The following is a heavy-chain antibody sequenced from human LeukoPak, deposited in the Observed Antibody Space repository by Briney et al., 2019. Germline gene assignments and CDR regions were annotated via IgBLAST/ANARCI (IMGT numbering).Heavy chain of an antibody. CDR1: GGSISSYY. V-gene: IGHV4-59*01. CDR2: IYYRGST. J-gene: IGHJ4*02. CDR3: ARDSIADY. Sequence: PSETLSLTCTVSGGSISSYYWSWIRQPPGKGLEWVGYIYYRGSTNYNPSLKSRVTISVDTSKNQLSLKLSSVTAADTAVYYCARDSIADYWGQGTLVTVSS. D-gene: IGHD3-3*02.